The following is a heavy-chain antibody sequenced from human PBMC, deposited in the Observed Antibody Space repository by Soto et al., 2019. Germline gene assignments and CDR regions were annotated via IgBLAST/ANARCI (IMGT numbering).Heavy chain of an antibody. D-gene: IGHD5-18*01. CDR3: AKDKIPFNSHFDY. CDR1: GFTFSSYG. CDR2: ISYDGSNK. Sequence: QVQLVESGGGVVQPGRSLRLSCAASGFTFSSYGMHWVRQAPGKGLEWVAVISYDGSNKYYADSVKGRFTISRDNYKNTLYLQMNSLRAEDTAVYYCAKDKIPFNSHFDYWGQGTLVTVSS. J-gene: IGHJ4*02. V-gene: IGHV3-30*18.